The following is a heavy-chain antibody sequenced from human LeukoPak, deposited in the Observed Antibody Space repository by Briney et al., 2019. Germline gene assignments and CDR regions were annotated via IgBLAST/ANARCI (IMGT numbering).Heavy chain of an antibody. V-gene: IGHV3-21*01. J-gene: IGHJ6*01. D-gene: IGHD1-1*01. Sequence: GGSLRLSCAASGFTFSYYSMNWVRQAPGKGLEWVSSISSSSSYIYYADSVKGRFTISRDNAKNSLYLQMHSLRAEDTAVYYCASRNDYYYYGMDVWGQGTTVTVSS. CDR1: GFTFSYYS. CDR2: ISSSSSYI. CDR3: ASRNDYYYYGMDV.